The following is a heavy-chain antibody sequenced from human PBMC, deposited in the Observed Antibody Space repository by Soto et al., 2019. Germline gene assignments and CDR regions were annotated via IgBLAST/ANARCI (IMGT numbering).Heavy chain of an antibody. CDR3: ARVRIAVAGFDY. V-gene: IGHV1-3*01. D-gene: IGHD6-19*01. CDR2: INAGNGDT. J-gene: IGHJ4*02. CDR1: GYTFTTYA. Sequence: GASVKVSCKASGYTFTTYAIHWVRQAPGQRLEWMGGINAGNGDTIYSQKFQDRVTITKDTSASTVYMELSSLRSEDTAVYFCARVRIAVAGFDYWGQGTLVTVSS.